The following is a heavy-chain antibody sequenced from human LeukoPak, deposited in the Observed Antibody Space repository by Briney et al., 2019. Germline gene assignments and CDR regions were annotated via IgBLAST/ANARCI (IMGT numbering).Heavy chain of an antibody. V-gene: IGHV3-30*04. J-gene: IGHJ4*02. CDR2: ISYDGSNK. CDR3: ARDPTAGSGWFGRGYFDY. CDR1: GLTFNSYA. D-gene: IGHD6-19*01. Sequence: GGSLRLSCAASGLTFNSYAMHWVRQAPGKGLEWVAVISYDGSNKYYADSVKGRFTISRDNSKNTLYLQMNSLRAEDTAVYYCARDPTAGSGWFGRGYFDYWGQGTLVTVSS.